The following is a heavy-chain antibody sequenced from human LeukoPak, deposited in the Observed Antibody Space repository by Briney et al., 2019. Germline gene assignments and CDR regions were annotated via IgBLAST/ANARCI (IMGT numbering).Heavy chain of an antibody. D-gene: IGHD3-22*01. CDR1: GGSISSYY. CDR3: ARQSISGSSLSYFDY. J-gene: IGHJ4*02. CDR2: IYDSGST. V-gene: IGHV4-59*01. Sequence: LPETLSLTCTVSGGSISSYYWSWIRQPPGKGLGWIGNIYDSGSTNYNPSLKSRVTISVDTSKNQCSLKLSSVTAADTAVYYCARQSISGSSLSYFDYWGQGTLVTVSS.